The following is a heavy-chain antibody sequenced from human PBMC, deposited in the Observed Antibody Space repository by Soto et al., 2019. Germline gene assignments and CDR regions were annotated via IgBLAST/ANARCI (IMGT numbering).Heavy chain of an antibody. Sequence: QLQLQESGSGLVKPSQTLSLTCAVSGGSIDSGGYSWNWIRQPPGKGLEWNGYIYHTGAAHYNASLEGRVSLSVDMSKNQFSLQMTSVTAADTAVYYCVRASYILPFDPWGQGIFVTVSS. V-gene: IGHV4-30-2*01. CDR2: IYHTGAA. J-gene: IGHJ5*02. D-gene: IGHD2-21*01. CDR3: VRASYILPFDP. CDR1: GGSIDSGGYS.